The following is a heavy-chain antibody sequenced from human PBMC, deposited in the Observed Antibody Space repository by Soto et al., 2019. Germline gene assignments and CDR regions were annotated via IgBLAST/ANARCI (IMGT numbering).Heavy chain of an antibody. D-gene: IGHD6-13*01. Sequence: QVQLVQSGAEEKKPGASVKVSCKASGYTFTNYAMHWVRKAPGQRLEWMGGINAGNGNTKYSQKFQGRVTITRDTPASTAYMELSSLLSEDTAVYYCASEAIAAAAVYGMDVWGQGTTVTVSS. J-gene: IGHJ6*02. CDR3: ASEAIAAAAVYGMDV. CDR2: INAGNGNT. V-gene: IGHV1-3*05. CDR1: GYTFTNYA.